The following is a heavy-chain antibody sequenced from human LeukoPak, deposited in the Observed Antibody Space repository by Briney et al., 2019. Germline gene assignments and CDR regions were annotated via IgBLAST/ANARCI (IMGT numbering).Heavy chain of an antibody. J-gene: IGHJ4*02. Sequence: GASVKVSCTASGYTITRYAMNWVGQARGQGLDWMGWINTNTGNPTHTQGITGRSVFSSDTTVCTAYLQICSLKAEDTAVYSCARGGRYCSSTSCYRSRPYGYWGQGTPVTVSS. CDR2: INTNTGNP. V-gene: IGHV7-4-1*01. CDR1: GYTITRYA. CDR3: ARGGRYCSSTSCYRSRPYGY. D-gene: IGHD2-2*01.